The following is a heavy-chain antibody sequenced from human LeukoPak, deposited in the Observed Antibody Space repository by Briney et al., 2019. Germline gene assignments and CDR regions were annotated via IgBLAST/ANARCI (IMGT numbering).Heavy chain of an antibody. CDR2: IRSKAYGGTT. D-gene: IGHD4-17*01. CDR1: GFTFNNAW. J-gene: IGHJ4*02. CDR3: SRNYYGDSGGFFDY. Sequence: GGPLRLSCAASGFTFNNAWMSWVRQAPGKGLEWVGFIRSKAYGGTTEYAASVKGRLTISRDDSKSTAYLQMNSLKTEDTALYYCSRNYYGDSGGFFDYWGQGTLVTVSS. V-gene: IGHV3-49*04.